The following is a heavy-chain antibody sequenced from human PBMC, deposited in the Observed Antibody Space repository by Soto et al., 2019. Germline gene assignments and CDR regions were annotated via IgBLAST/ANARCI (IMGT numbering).Heavy chain of an antibody. V-gene: IGHV3-30*18. D-gene: IGHD6-19*01. Sequence: GGSLRLSCAASGFTFSSYGMHWVRQAPGKGLEWVAVISYDGSNKYYADSVKGRFTISRDNSKNTLYLQMNSLRAEDTAVYYCAKEDPWLVRFPDAFDIWGQGTMVTVSS. CDR2: ISYDGSNK. CDR3: AKEDPWLVRFPDAFDI. CDR1: GFTFSSYG. J-gene: IGHJ3*02.